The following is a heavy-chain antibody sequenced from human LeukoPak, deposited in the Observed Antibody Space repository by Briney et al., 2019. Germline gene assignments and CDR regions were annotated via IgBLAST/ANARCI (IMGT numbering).Heavy chain of an antibody. V-gene: IGHV4-39*07. CDR3: ARDLIHRDDSNAA. CDR2: IYYSGST. J-gene: IGHJ5*02. CDR1: GGSISSSSYY. D-gene: IGHD2-8*01. Sequence: PSETLSLTCTVSGGSISSSSYYWGWIRQPPGKGLEWIGSIYYSGSTNYNPSLKSRVTISIDTSKNQFSLKLNSVTAADTAVYYCARDLIHRDDSNAAWGQGTLVSVSS.